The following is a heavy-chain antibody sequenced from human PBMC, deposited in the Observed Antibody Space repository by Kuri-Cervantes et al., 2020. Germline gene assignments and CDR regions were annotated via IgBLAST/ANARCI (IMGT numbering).Heavy chain of an antibody. CDR2: IYPSGST. CDR3: AREHYYFDY. Sequence: GSLRLSCTVSGGSISSYYWSWIRQPAGKGPEWIGRIYPSGSTNYSPSLKSRVTISVDTSKNQFSLKLSSVTAADTAVYYCAREHYYFDYWGQGTLVTVSS. J-gene: IGHJ4*02. CDR1: GGSISSYY. V-gene: IGHV4-4*07.